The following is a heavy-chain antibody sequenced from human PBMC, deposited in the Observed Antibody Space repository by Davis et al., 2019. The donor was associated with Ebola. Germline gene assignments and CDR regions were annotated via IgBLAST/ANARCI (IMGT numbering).Heavy chain of an antibody. CDR1: GYTFTSYA. CDR3: ARGPWGWYFDY. Sequence: ASVKVSCKASGYTFTSYAMHWVRQAPGQRLEWMGWINAGNGNTKYSQKFQGRVTMTTDTSTSTAYMELGSLRSDDTAVYYCARGPWGWYFDYWGQGTLVTVSS. D-gene: IGHD3-16*01. V-gene: IGHV1-3*01. J-gene: IGHJ4*02. CDR2: INAGNGNT.